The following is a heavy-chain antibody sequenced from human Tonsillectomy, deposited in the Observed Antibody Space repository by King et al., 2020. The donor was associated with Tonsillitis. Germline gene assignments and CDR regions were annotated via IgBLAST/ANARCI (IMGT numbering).Heavy chain of an antibody. CDR3: SKDFVAEWERYYFYY. CDR2: ISSDGNNK. J-gene: IGHJ4*02. Sequence: QAPGNGLDRLAVISSDGNNKYYGDSVQVRFTISRAKYKNTLYLRMNSLRVEETAVYSCSKDFVAEWERYYFYYWGQGSLVTVSS. D-gene: IGHD1-26*01. V-gene: IGHV3-30*18.